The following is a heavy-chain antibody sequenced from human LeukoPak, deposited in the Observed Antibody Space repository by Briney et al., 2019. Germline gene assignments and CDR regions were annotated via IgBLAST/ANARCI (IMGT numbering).Heavy chain of an antibody. CDR3: ARALGSAAGTGAFDI. V-gene: IGHV1-2*02. Sequence: GASVRVSCKASGYTFTGYYMHWVRQAPGQGLEWMGWINPNSGGTNYAQKFQGRVTMTRDTSISTAYMELSRLRSDDTAVYYCARALGSAAGTGAFDIWGQGTMVTVSS. CDR2: INPNSGGT. CDR1: GYTFTGYY. J-gene: IGHJ3*02. D-gene: IGHD6-13*01.